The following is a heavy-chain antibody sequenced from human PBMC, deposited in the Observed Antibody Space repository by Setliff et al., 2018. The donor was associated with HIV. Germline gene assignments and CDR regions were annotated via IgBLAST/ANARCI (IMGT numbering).Heavy chain of an antibody. CDR2: IIPIFGTT. J-gene: IGHJ4*01. V-gene: IGHV1-69*13. Sequence: RASVKVSCKTSGRSFSSYAVGWVRQAPGQGLEWMGGIIPIFGTTNYAQKFQGRVTITADESASTVYMELSSLRSEDTALYYCARDGLLVAGIRFDYWGQGTLVTVSS. CDR1: GRSFSSYA. D-gene: IGHD6-19*01. CDR3: ARDGLLVAGIRFDY.